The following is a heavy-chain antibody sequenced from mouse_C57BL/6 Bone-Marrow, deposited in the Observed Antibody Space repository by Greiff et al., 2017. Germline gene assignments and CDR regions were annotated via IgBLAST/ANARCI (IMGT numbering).Heavy chain of an antibody. CDR3: ARHYYGSSYGGDY. V-gene: IGHV1-55*01. J-gene: IGHJ4*01. D-gene: IGHD1-1*01. Sequence: QVQLQQPGAELVKPGASVKMSCKASGYTFTSYWITWVKQRPGQGLEWIGDIYPGSGSTNYNEKFKSKATLTVDTSSSTAYMQLSSLTSEDSAVXYCARHYYGSSYGGDYWGQGTSVTVSS. CDR1: GYTFTSYW. CDR2: IYPGSGST.